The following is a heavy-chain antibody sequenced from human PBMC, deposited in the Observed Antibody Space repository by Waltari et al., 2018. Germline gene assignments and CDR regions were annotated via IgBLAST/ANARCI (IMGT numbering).Heavy chain of an antibody. Sequence: QLHLQMSGPGLVKPSETLSLTCTVSGGSISETLYYWAWIRQTPGKGLEWIGSGYYNGDTYDNPSLKSRVTILVYKSNNQFSLDLTSVTAADTAIYYCARHGGQGSGGQSDYWGQGKLVTVSS. CDR1: GGSISETLYY. D-gene: IGHD3-10*01. V-gene: IGHV4-39*01. J-gene: IGHJ4*02. CDR2: GYYNGDT. CDR3: ARHGGQGSGGQSDY.